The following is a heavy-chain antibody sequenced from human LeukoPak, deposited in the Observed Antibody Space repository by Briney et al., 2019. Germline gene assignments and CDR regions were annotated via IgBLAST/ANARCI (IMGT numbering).Heavy chain of an antibody. CDR2: IYSGGST. V-gene: IGHV3-66*01. D-gene: IGHD3-22*01. CDR1: GFTVSSNY. J-gene: IGHJ3*02. Sequence: GGSLRLSCAASGFTVSSNYMSWVRQAPGKGLEWVSVIYSGGSTYYADSVKGRFTISRDNSKNTLYLQMNSLRAEDTAVYYCARAAEQYDSSGDEAFDIWGQGTMVTVSS. CDR3: ARAAEQYDSSGDEAFDI.